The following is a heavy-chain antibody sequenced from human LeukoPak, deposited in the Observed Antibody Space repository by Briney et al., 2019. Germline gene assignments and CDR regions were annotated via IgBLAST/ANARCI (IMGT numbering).Heavy chain of an antibody. Sequence: ASVKVSCKASGYTFTDYYMHWVRQAPGQGLEWMGWINPNIGDTNYAQKFQGRVTMTSDTSISTAYMELSRLRSDDTAVYYCARDRPSITGTTLDYFDYWGQGTLLTVSS. CDR2: INPNIGDT. CDR1: GYTFTDYY. J-gene: IGHJ4*02. D-gene: IGHD1-7*01. CDR3: ARDRPSITGTTLDYFDY. V-gene: IGHV1-2*02.